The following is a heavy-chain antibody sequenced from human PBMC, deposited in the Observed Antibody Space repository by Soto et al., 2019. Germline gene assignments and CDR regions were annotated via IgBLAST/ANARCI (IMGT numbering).Heavy chain of an antibody. J-gene: IGHJ4*02. V-gene: IGHV3-23*01. CDR1: GWTFSSYA. D-gene: IGHD3-22*01. CDR2: ISGSGGST. Sequence: VSLRLSFSAAGWTFSSYAMSCVLQSPGKGLYCVSAISGSGGSTYYADSVKGRFTISRDNSKNTLYLQMNSLRAEDTAVYYCAKGKLQYDSTGPAPTWGQGPLV. CDR3: AKGKLQYDSTGPAPT.